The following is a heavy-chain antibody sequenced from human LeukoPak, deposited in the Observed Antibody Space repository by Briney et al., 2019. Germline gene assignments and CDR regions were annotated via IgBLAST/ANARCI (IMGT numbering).Heavy chain of an antibody. D-gene: IGHD1-26*01. J-gene: IGHJ3*02. V-gene: IGHV1-69*05. CDR2: IIPIFGTA. CDR3: ARGQWELLGEAFDI. Sequence: ASVKVSCKASGGTFSSYAISWVRQAPGQGLEWMGGIIPIFGTANYAQKFQGRVTITTDESTSTAYMELSSLRSEDTAVYYCARGQWELLGEAFDIWDQGTMVTVSS. CDR1: GGTFSSYA.